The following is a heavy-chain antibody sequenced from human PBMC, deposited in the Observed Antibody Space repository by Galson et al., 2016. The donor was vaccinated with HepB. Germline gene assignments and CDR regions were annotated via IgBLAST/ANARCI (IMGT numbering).Heavy chain of an antibody. Sequence: TLSLTCTVSGGSIITGGYYWSWIRQHPGKGLEWIAYTYHTGSTYYTPSLRRRVIISLDASENQFSLNLSAVTAADTAMYYCARAHLWHGDLEYGGQGALVTVSS. CDR1: GGSIITGGYY. CDR2: TYHTGST. D-gene: IGHD4-17*01. CDR3: ARAHLWHGDLEY. J-gene: IGHJ4*02. V-gene: IGHV4-31*03.